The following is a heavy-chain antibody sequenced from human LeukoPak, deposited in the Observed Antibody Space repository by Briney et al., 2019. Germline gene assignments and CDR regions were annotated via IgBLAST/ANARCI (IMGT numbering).Heavy chain of an antibody. D-gene: IGHD3-22*01. CDR3: ARDPLNYYDSSGYYNH. Sequence: ASVKVSCKASGYTFTSYGISWVRQAPGQGLEWMGWISAYNGNTNYAQKLQGRVTMTTDTSTSTAYMEPRSLRSDDTAVYYCARDPLNYYDSSGYYNHWGQGTLVTVSS. V-gene: IGHV1-18*01. J-gene: IGHJ5*02. CDR1: GYTFTSYG. CDR2: ISAYNGNT.